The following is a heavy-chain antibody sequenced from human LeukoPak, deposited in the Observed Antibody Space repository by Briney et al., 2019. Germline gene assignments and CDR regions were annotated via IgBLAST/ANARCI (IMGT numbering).Heavy chain of an antibody. CDR3: ARVLGYYRNYYYYSMDV. CDR1: GFTFSSYS. D-gene: IGHD3-3*01. Sequence: GGSLRLSCAASGFTFSSYSMNWVRQAPGKGLEWVSSISSSSSYIYYADSVKGRFTISRDNAKNSLYLQMNSLRAEDTAVYYCARVLGYYRNYYYYSMDVWGQGTTVTVSS. J-gene: IGHJ6*02. CDR2: ISSSSSYI. V-gene: IGHV3-21*01.